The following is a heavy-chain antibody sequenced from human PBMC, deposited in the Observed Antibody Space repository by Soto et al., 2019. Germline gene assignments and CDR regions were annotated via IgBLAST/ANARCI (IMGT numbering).Heavy chain of an antibody. Sequence: ASVKVSCKASGYTFTGYYMHWVRQAPGQGLEWMGWINPNSGGTNYAQKFQGWVTMTRDTSISTAYMELSRLRSDDTAVYYCARVIGGWHAVVYSYYGMDVWGQGTTVTVSS. CDR3: ARVIGGWHAVVYSYYGMDV. CDR2: INPNSGGT. J-gene: IGHJ6*02. V-gene: IGHV1-2*04. D-gene: IGHD6-19*01. CDR1: GYTFTGYY.